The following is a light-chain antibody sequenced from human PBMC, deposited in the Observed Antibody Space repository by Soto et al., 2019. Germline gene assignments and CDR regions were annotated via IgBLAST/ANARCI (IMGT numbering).Light chain of an antibody. Sequence: QAVVTQEPSLTVFPGGTVTLTCGSSTGAVTSGHYPYWFQQKPGQAPRTLIYDTSNKHSWTPARFSGSLLGGKAALTLSGAQPEDEAEYYCLLSYSGAGVVFGGGTKLTVL. CDR3: LLSYSGAGVV. J-gene: IGLJ2*01. V-gene: IGLV7-46*01. CDR2: DTS. CDR1: TGAVTSGHY.